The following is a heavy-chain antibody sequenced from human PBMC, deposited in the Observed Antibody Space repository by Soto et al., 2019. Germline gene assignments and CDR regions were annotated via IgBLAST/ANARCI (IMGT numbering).Heavy chain of an antibody. Sequence: SETLSLTCAVYGGSFNGYYWSWIRQPPVKGLEWIGEINHSGSANYNPTFKSRVSVSVDTSKNQLSLQLSSVTAADTAVYYCAKGPQGGYYDSGSFYYSVYWGQGTLVTVSS. CDR1: GGSFNGYY. V-gene: IGHV4-34*01. D-gene: IGHD3-10*01. J-gene: IGHJ4*02. CDR2: INHSGSA. CDR3: AKGPQGGYYDSGSFYYSVY.